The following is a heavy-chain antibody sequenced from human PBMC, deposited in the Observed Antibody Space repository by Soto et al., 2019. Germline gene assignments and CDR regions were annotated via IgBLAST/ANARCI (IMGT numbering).Heavy chain of an antibody. D-gene: IGHD6-13*01. V-gene: IGHV3-23*01. CDR1: GFTFTDHA. J-gene: IGHJ4*02. CDR2: ISGIGGST. Sequence: PGGSLRLSCAASGFTFTDHALSWVRQAPGKGLEWVATISGIGGSTYLADSVKGRLSISRDNSKNTVSLLMNSLRAEDTAVYFCARGSSGYISSWYYFDYWGRGTLVTVSS. CDR3: ARGSSGYISSWYYFDY.